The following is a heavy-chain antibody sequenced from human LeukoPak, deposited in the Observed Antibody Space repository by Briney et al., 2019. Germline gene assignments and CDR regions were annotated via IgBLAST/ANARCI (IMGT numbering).Heavy chain of an antibody. J-gene: IGHJ4*02. V-gene: IGHV3-23*01. D-gene: IGHD3-3*01. Sequence: GGSLRLSCAASGFTFSSYAMSWVRQAPGKGLEWVLVISGSGGSTYYADSVKGRFIISRDNSKNTLYLQMNSLRAEDTALYYCAKEDSTIFGTIDYWGQGTLVTVSS. CDR3: AKEDSTIFGTIDY. CDR2: ISGSGGST. CDR1: GFTFSSYA.